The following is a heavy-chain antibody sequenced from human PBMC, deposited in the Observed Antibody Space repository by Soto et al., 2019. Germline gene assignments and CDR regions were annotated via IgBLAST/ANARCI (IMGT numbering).Heavy chain of an antibody. J-gene: IGHJ4*02. CDR2: INPNSGGT. Sequence: ASVKISCKASGYTFTGYYMHWVRQAPGQGLEWMGWINPNSGGTNYAQKFQGWATMTRDTSISTAYMELSRLRSDDTAVYYCASGIEMTTGLDYWGQGTLVTVSS. CDR3: ASGIEMTTGLDY. D-gene: IGHD4-4*01. V-gene: IGHV1-2*04. CDR1: GYTFTGYY.